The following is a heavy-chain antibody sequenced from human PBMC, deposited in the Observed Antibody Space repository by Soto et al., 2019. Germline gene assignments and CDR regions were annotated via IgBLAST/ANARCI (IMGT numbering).Heavy chain of an antibody. V-gene: IGHV3-48*03. D-gene: IGHD3-22*01. CDR2: ISTSGSTI. J-gene: IGHJ6*02. CDR1: RFTFSTYE. CDR3: ARDLRLFDTSGYYKHYHYGMDV. Sequence: PGGSLRLSCAGSRFTFSTYEINWVRHAPGKGLEWVSYISTSGSTIYYADSVKGRFTISRDNAQNSLYLEMTSLRAEDTAVYYWARDLRLFDTSGYYKHYHYGMDVWGQGTMVTVSS.